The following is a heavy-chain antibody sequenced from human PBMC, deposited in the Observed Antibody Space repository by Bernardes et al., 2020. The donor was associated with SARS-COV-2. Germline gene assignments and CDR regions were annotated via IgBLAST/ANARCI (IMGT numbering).Heavy chain of an antibody. D-gene: IGHD4-17*01. CDR3: ARILRDNGFGSGYYDL. V-gene: IGHV3-21*01. J-gene: IGHJ2*01. CDR1: GFNFSSYA. CDR2: ITASTTYI. Sequence: GGSLRLSCAASGFNFSSYAMNWVRQAPGKGLQWVSSITASTTYIQYTDSVEGRFTVSRDNAKNSLYLEMTSLRAEDTAIYYCARILRDNGFGSGYYDLWGRGTLVTV.